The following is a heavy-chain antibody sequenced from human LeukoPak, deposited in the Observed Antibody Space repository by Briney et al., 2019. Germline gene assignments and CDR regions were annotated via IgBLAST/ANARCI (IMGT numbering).Heavy chain of an antibody. CDR1: GDSISSSSSYY. D-gene: IGHD5-24*01. V-gene: IGHV4-39*07. CDR3: ARLGLDGIADF. J-gene: IGHJ4*02. Sequence: PSETLSLTCTVSGDSISSSSSYYWGWIRQPPGKGLEWIGTIYYSGITYYSPSLRSRVTISVDTSKNQFSLKLSSVTAADTAVYYCARLGLDGIADFWGQGILVTVSS. CDR2: IYYSGIT.